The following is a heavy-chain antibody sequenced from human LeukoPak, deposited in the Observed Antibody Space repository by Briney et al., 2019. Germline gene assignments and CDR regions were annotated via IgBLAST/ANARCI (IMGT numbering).Heavy chain of an antibody. CDR1: GGSIGNYY. J-gene: IGHJ4*02. Sequence: SETLSLTCSVSGGSIGNYYWSWIRQPPGKGLEWIGHIYYSGSTNYNPSHKSRVTISVDTSKNQFSLKLRSVTAADTAVYYCARRRTAVTTEYYFDYWGQGTLVTVSS. D-gene: IGHD4-17*01. CDR3: ARRRTAVTTEYYFDY. V-gene: IGHV4-59*08. CDR2: IYYSGST.